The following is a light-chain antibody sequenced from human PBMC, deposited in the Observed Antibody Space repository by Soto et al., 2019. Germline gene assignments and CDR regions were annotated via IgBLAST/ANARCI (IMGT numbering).Light chain of an antibody. Sequence: EIVLTQSPGTLSLSPGERATLSCWASQSVSFSYLAWYQQKPGQAPRLLIYGAATRATGVPDRFSGSGFGTDFTLSISSLEPEDFAVYYCQQYEDSPFTFGPGTKVD. CDR2: GAA. J-gene: IGKJ3*01. V-gene: IGKV3-20*01. CDR3: QQYEDSPFT. CDR1: QSVSFSY.